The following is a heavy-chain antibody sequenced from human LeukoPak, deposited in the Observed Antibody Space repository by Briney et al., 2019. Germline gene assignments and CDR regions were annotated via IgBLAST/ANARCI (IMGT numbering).Heavy chain of an antibody. Sequence: GASVKVSCKASGGTFSSYAISWVRQAPGQGLEWMGGIIPIFGTANYAQKFQGRVTITADKSTSTAYMELSSLRSEDTAVYYCARVILEWLLCPYYYYMDVWGKGTTVTVPS. CDR3: ARVILEWLLCPYYYYMDV. CDR1: GGTFSSYA. V-gene: IGHV1-69*06. D-gene: IGHD3-3*01. CDR2: IIPIFGTA. J-gene: IGHJ6*03.